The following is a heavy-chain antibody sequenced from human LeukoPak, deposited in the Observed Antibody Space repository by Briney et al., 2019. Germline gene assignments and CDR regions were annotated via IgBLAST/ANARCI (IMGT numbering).Heavy chain of an antibody. CDR3: ARGVEPLAANTLAY. CDR1: GFTFSRYG. Sequence: GGSLRLSCAASGFTFSRYGMHWVRQAPGKGLEWVSAISGSGGSTYYADSVKGRFTISRDNSKNTLYLQMNSLSPDDTAVYYCARGVEPLAANTLAYWGQGTLVTVPS. CDR2: ISGSGGST. D-gene: IGHD1-14*01. V-gene: IGHV3-23*01. J-gene: IGHJ4*02.